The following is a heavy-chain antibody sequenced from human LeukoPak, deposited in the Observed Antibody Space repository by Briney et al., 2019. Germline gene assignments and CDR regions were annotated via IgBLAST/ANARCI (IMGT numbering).Heavy chain of an antibody. CDR3: ATKQWLAPPPDS. V-gene: IGHV3-74*01. J-gene: IGHJ4*02. Sequence: GGSLRLSCAASGFTFSKYWMLWVRQAPGKGLESVSRINTDGTVTTYADSVKGRFTVFRDNADNTMFLQMNSVRDEDTAVYYCATKQWLAPPPDSWGQGTPVTVSS. CDR1: GFTFSKYW. D-gene: IGHD6-19*01. CDR2: INTDGTVT.